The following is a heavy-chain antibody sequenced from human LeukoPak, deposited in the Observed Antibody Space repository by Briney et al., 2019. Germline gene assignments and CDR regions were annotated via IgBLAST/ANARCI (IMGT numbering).Heavy chain of an antibody. CDR3: ARDSADYGDYDY. J-gene: IGHJ4*02. V-gene: IGHV1-2*02. D-gene: IGHD4-17*01. Sequence: ASVKVSCKASGSTLTGYYMHWVRQAPGQGLEWMGWINPNSGGTNYAQKFQGRVTMTRDTSISTAYMELSRLRSDDTAVYYCARDSADYGDYDYWGQGTLVTVSS. CDR2: INPNSGGT. CDR1: GSTLTGYY.